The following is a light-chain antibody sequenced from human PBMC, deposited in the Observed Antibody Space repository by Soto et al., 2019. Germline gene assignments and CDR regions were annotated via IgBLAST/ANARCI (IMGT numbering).Light chain of an antibody. CDR2: GAS. CDR3: QQYGSSPYT. V-gene: IGKV3-20*01. Sequence: EIVLTQSPGTLSLSPGERATLSCRASQSVSSSYLAWYQQKPGQAPRLLIYGASSRATGIPDRFSGSASGIDFTLTISRLEPEDFAVYYCQQYGSSPYTFGLGTKVDI. CDR1: QSVSSSY. J-gene: IGKJ2*01.